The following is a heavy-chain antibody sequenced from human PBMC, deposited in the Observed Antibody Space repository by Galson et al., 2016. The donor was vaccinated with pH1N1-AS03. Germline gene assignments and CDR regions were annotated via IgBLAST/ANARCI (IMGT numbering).Heavy chain of an antibody. D-gene: IGHD3-10*02. CDR1: GFTFRSYG. J-gene: IGHJ4*02. CDR2: ISYDESKK. CDR3: ARSQSVYVDYFDN. V-gene: IGHV3-30*03. Sequence: CAASGFTFRSYGMHWVRQTPGKGLQWVAVISYDESKKLYADSVRGRSTISRDNSKNTLYLQMNSLRPEDTAVYFCARSQSVYVDYFDNWGQGTLVTVSS.